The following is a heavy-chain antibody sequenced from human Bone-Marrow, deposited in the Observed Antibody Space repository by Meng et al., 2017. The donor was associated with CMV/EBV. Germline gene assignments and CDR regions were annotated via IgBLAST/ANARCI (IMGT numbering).Heavy chain of an antibody. J-gene: IGHJ4*02. CDR3: ARDLGSTSGY. CDR2: IIPILEIT. D-gene: IGHD1-1*01. V-gene: IGHV1-69*10. CDR1: GGTFSSSA. Sequence: SVKGSGKASGGTFSSSAISWVRQAPGQGLEWMGGIIPILEITHYAQKFQGRLTITADKSTGTAYMDLNSLTSDDTAFYYCARDLGSTSGYWGQGTMVTVSS.